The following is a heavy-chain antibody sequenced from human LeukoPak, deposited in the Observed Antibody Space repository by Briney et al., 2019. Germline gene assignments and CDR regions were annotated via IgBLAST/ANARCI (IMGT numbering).Heavy chain of an antibody. D-gene: IGHD3-22*01. V-gene: IGHV1-24*01. Sequence: ASVKVSCKVSGYTLTELSMHWVRQAPGKGLEWMGGFDPEDGETIYAQKFQGRVTITRDTSASTAYMELSSLRSEDTAVYYCARADSSRLLDYWGQGTLVTVSS. CDR1: GYTLTELS. CDR2: FDPEDGET. J-gene: IGHJ4*02. CDR3: ARADSSRLLDY.